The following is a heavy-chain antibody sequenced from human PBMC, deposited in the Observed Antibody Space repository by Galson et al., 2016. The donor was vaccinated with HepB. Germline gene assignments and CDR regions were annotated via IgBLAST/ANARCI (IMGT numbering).Heavy chain of an antibody. J-gene: IGHJ6*02. CDR1: GFTFNMYW. V-gene: IGHV3-7*03. CDR3: ARAEMSSSRPYGLDV. D-gene: IGHD6-13*01. CDR2: IKQDGSEK. Sequence: SLRLSCAGSGFTFNMYWMSWVRQAPGKGLEWVANIKQDGSEKYYVDSVKGRFTISRHNAKNSLYLQMNSLRAEDTAVYYCARAEMSSSRPYGLDVWGQGTTVTVSS.